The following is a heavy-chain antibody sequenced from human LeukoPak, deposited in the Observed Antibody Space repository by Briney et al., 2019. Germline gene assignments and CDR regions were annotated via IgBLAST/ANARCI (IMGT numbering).Heavy chain of an antibody. J-gene: IGHJ4*02. D-gene: IGHD4-17*01. Sequence: SVKVSCKASGGTFNSYVINWVRQAPGQGLEWMGRIIPSFGTANYAQKFQGRVTITTDESTSTAYMWLSNLRSEDTAVYFCARPMTTVTTGFDYWGQGTLVAVSS. CDR2: IIPSFGTA. CDR1: GGTFNSYV. CDR3: ARPMTTVTTGFDY. V-gene: IGHV1-69*05.